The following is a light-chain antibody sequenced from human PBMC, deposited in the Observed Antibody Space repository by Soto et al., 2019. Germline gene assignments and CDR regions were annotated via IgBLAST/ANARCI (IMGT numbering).Light chain of an antibody. CDR3: QQSYSTPIT. CDR1: ETISYW. V-gene: IGKV1-5*01. Sequence: IQMTQSPSTLSASVGDRVTITCRASETISYWLAWYQQKPGKAPKLLIYDASNLESGVPSRFSGSRSGTEFTLTISSLQPDDFATYYCQQSYSTPITFGQGTRLEIK. CDR2: DAS. J-gene: IGKJ5*01.